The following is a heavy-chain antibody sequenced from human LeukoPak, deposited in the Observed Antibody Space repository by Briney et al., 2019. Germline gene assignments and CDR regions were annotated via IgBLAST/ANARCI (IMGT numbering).Heavy chain of an antibody. CDR3: ARERYYYDASGHYNGPFDY. CDR1: GFTFSSSE. J-gene: IGHJ4*02. D-gene: IGHD3-22*01. V-gene: IGHV3-48*03. Sequence: GGSLRLSCAASGFTFSSSEMNWVRQAPGKGLEWVAYISSSGITKYYSDSVNGRFTLSRDNAKSSLYLQMNSLRAEDTAVYYCARERYYYDASGHYNGPFDYWGQGTLVTVSS. CDR2: ISSSGITK.